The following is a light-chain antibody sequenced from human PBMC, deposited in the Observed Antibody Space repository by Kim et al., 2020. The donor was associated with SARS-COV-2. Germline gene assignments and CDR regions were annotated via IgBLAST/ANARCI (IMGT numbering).Light chain of an antibody. CDR3: QVWDSRTVV. J-gene: IGLJ2*01. CDR2: RDK. Sequence: SVALGQTATIPCGGNNIENKKVHWYHQRPGQAPVLVMYRDKKRPSGIPERLSGSNSGNTATLTISRVEAGDEGDYYCQVWDSRTVVFGGGTKLAVL. CDR1: NIENKK. V-gene: IGLV3-9*01.